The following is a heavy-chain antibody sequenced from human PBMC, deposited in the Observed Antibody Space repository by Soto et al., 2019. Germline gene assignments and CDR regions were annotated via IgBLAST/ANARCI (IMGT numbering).Heavy chain of an antibody. CDR3: AHTEQYYSGNYWLGRKPFDY. CDR2: IYWDDGK. CDR1: GFSLRTSRVG. D-gene: IGHD1-26*01. J-gene: IGHJ4*02. Sequence: QITLKESGPTLVKPTQTLTLTCTFSGFSLRTSRVGVGWIRQPPGKALEWLALIYWDDGKRYSPSLKNRLTITKDTSKNQVVLTMTNMDPVDTATYYCAHTEQYYSGNYWLGRKPFDYWGQGTLVTVSS. V-gene: IGHV2-5*02.